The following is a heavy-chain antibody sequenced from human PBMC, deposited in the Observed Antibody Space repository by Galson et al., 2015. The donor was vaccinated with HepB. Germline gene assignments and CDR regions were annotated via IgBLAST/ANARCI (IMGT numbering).Heavy chain of an antibody. V-gene: IGHV3-30*03. CDR1: GFTFSRYG. J-gene: IGHJ4*02. CDR3: ATRRITMILHDY. Sequence: SLRLSCAASGFTFSRYGMHWVRQAPGEGLEWVAVISYDGGNKYYADSVKGRFTISRDNSRNTLYLQLNNLRADDTAVYYCATRRITMILHDYWGRGTLVTVSS. D-gene: IGHD3-22*01. CDR2: ISYDGGNK.